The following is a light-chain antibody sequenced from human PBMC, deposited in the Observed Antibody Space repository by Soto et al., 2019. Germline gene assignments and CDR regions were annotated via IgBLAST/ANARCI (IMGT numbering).Light chain of an antibody. CDR2: DAS. CDR1: QSISRY. CDR3: QQYGSSGT. V-gene: IGKV3-20*01. Sequence: IVLTQSPGTLSLSPGERTTLSCRASQSISRYLAWYQQKPSQGPRLLIYDASSRATGIPDRFSGSGSGTDFTLTISRLEPEDFAVYYCQQYGSSGTFGQGTKVDIK. J-gene: IGKJ1*01.